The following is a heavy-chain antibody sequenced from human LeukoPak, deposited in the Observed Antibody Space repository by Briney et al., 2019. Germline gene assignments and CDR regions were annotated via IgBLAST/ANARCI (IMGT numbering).Heavy chain of an antibody. CDR1: GYTFTGYY. CDR3: ARVMTPYDSSGYYYSMEY. J-gene: IGHJ4*02. V-gene: IGHV1-2*02. Sequence: ASVKVSCKASGYTFTGYYMHWVRQAPGQGLEWMGWINPNSGGTNYAQKFQGRVTMTRDASISTAYMELSRLRSDDTAVYYCARVMTPYDSSGYYYSMEYWGQGTLVTVSS. CDR2: INPNSGGT. D-gene: IGHD3-22*01.